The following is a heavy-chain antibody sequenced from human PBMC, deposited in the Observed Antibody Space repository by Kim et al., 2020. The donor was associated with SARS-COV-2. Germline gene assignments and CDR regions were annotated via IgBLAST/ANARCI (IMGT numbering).Heavy chain of an antibody. CDR3: ARGGWELLLGDKRTFDY. CDR2: INHSGST. D-gene: IGHD1-26*01. J-gene: IGHJ4*02. Sequence: SETLSLTCAVYGGSFSGYYWSWIRQPPGKGLEWIGEINHSGSTNYNPSLKSRVTISVDTSKNQFSLKLSSVTAADTAVYYCARGGWELLLGDKRTFDYWGQGTLVTVSS. V-gene: IGHV4-34*01. CDR1: GGSFSGYY.